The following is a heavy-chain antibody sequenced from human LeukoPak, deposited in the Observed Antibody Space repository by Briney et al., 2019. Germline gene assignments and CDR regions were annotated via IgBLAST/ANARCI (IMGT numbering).Heavy chain of an antibody. CDR1: GFPFSGYE. CDR2: ISSSGITI. Sequence: PGGSLRLSCAASGFPFSGYEINRVPEAPGRGLGWVSYISSSGITIYYADSVKGRFTISRDNAKSSLYLQMNSLRAEDTAVYYCAERGITMIGGVWGKGTTVTISS. J-gene: IGHJ6*04. V-gene: IGHV3-48*03. CDR3: AERGITMIGGV. D-gene: IGHD3-10*02.